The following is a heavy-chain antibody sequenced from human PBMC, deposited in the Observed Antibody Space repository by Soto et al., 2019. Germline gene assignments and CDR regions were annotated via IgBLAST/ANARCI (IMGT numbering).Heavy chain of an antibody. CDR2: ISYDGSNK. CDR3: ANRITMVRGVIVDY. V-gene: IGHV3-30*18. Sequence: GSLRLSCAASGFTFSSYGMHWVRQAPGKGLEWVAVISYDGSNKYYADSVKGRFTISRDNSKNTLYLQMNSLRAEDTAVYYCANRITMVRGVIVDYWGQGTLVTVSS. CDR1: GFTFSSYG. D-gene: IGHD3-10*01. J-gene: IGHJ4*02.